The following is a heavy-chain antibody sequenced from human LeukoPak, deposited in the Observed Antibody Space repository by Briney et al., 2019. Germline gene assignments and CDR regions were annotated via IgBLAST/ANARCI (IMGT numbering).Heavy chain of an antibody. D-gene: IGHD6-19*01. V-gene: IGHV4-34*01. CDR1: GGSFSGYY. J-gene: IGHJ5*02. Sequence: KPSETLSLTCAVYGGSFSGYYWSWIRQPPGKGLEWIGEINHSGSTNYNPSLKSRVTISVDTSKNQFSLKLSSVTAADTAVYYSARVRQWLVRGWFDPWGQGTLVTVSS. CDR2: INHSGST. CDR3: ARVRQWLVRGWFDP.